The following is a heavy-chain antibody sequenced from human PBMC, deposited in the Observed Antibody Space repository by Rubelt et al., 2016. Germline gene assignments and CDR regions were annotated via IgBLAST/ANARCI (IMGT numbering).Heavy chain of an antibody. J-gene: IGHJ6*02. V-gene: IGHV4-59*01. Sequence: VQLQESGPGLVKPSETLSLTCTVSGGSISSYYWSWIRQPPGKGLEWIGYIYYSGSTNYNPSLKCLVTISLDTSKNQFSLKLRSVAGAGSAVYSCARGNSDSSGPHGMDVWGQGTTVTVSS. CDR3: ARGNSDSSGPHGMDV. CDR2: IYYSGST. D-gene: IGHD3-22*01. CDR1: GGSISSYY.